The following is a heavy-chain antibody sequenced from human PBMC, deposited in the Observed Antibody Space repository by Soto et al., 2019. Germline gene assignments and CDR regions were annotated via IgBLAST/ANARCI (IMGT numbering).Heavy chain of an antibody. V-gene: IGHV3-11*06. CDR1: GFTFSDYY. CDR2: ISSSSSHT. D-gene: IGHD1-1*01. Sequence: QVQLVESGGGLVKPGGSLRLSCAASGFTFSDYYMSWIRQAPGKGLEWVSYISSSSSHTNYADSVKGRFTISRDNAKNSLYLQMNSLRAEDTAVYYCARDPGLERMNDAFDIWGQGTMVTVSS. J-gene: IGHJ3*02. CDR3: ARDPGLERMNDAFDI.